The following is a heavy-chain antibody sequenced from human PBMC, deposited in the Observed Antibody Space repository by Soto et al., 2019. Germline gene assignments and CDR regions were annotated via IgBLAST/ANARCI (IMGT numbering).Heavy chain of an antibody. CDR1: GYTFSSYG. J-gene: IGHJ4*02. D-gene: IGHD6-13*01. CDR2: ISAYNGNT. CDR3: ARSRAAAVDLDY. V-gene: IGHV1-18*01. Sequence: ASVKVSCKASGYTFSSYGISWVRQAPGQGLEWMGWISAYNGNTNYAQKLQGRVTMTTDTSTSTAYMEVRSLRSDDTAVYYCARSRAAAVDLDYWGQGTLVTVSS.